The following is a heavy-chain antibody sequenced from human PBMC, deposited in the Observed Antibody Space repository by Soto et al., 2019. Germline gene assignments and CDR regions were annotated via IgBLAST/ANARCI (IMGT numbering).Heavy chain of an antibody. CDR3: TSTGYSSGWPL. CDR1: GFTFSGSA. Sequence: GGSLRLSCAASGFTFSGSAMHWVRQASGKGLEWVGRIRSKANSYATAYAASVKGSFTISRDDSKNTAYLQMNSLKTEDTAVYYCTSTGYSSGWPLWGQGTMVTVSS. J-gene: IGHJ3*01. V-gene: IGHV3-73*01. D-gene: IGHD6-19*01. CDR2: IRSKANSYAT.